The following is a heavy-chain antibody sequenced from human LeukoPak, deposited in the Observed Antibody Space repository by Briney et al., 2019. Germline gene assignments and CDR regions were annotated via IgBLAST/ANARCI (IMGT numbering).Heavy chain of an antibody. V-gene: IGHV1-46*01. J-gene: IGHJ4*02. CDR2: INPSGGRT. CDR1: GYTFTNYY. D-gene: IGHD3-22*01. CDR3: ARESDYYDSRRRFDY. Sequence: ASVKVSCKASGYTFTNYYMHWVRQAPGQGLEWXXXINPSGGRTSYAQKFQGRVTMTRDTSTSTVYMEMSSLRSEDTAVYYCARESDYYDSRRRFDYWGQGTLVTVSS.